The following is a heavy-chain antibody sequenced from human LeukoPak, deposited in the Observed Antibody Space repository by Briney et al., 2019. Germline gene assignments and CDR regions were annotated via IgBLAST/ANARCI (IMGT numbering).Heavy chain of an antibody. V-gene: IGHV4-38-2*02. CDR2: IYHSGST. CDR3: ARAGKGAGYFDY. Sequence: PSETLSLTCTVSGYSISSGYYWGWIRQPPGKGLEWIGSIYHSGSTYYNPSLKSRVTISVDTSKNQFSLKLSSVTAADTAVYYCARAGKGAGYFDYWGQGTLVTVSS. CDR1: GYSISSGYY. D-gene: IGHD1-26*01. J-gene: IGHJ4*02.